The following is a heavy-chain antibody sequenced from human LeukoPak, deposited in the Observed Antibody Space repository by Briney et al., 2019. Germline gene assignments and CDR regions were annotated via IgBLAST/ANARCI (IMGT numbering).Heavy chain of an antibody. CDR2: ISAYNGNT. CDR3: ARLSSGWDFDY. D-gene: IGHD6-19*01. J-gene: IGHJ4*02. V-gene: IGHV1-18*01. CDR1: GYTFTSYD. Sequence: ASVKVSCKASGYTFTSYDINWVRQATGQGLEWMGWISAYNGNTNYAQKLQGRVTMTTDTSTSTAYMELRSLRSDDTAVYYCARLSSGWDFDYWGQGTLVTVSS.